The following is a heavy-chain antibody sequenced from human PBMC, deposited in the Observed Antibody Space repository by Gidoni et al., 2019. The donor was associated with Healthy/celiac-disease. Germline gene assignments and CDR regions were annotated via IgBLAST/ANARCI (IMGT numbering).Heavy chain of an antibody. CDR2: INSDGSST. CDR1: GFTFSSYW. CDR3: AREVEYYDYVWGSYRPLDY. J-gene: IGHJ4*02. D-gene: IGHD3-16*02. Sequence: EVQLVESGGGLVPPGGSLRLSCAASGFTFSSYWMHWVRQAPGKGLVWVSRINSDGSSTSYADSVKGRFTISRDNAKNTLYLQMNSLRAEDTAVYYCAREVEYYDYVWGSYRPLDYWGQGTLVTVSS. V-gene: IGHV3-74*01.